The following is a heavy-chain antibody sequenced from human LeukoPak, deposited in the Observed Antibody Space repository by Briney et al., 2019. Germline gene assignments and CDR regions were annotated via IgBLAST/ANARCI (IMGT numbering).Heavy chain of an antibody. Sequence: GESLKISCKGSGYSFTSYWIGWVRQMPGNGLKWMGIIYPGDSDTRYSPSFQGQVTISADKSISTAYLQWSSLKASDTAMYYCARLGYDSSGYRTYYFDYWGQGTLVTVSS. D-gene: IGHD3-22*01. V-gene: IGHV5-51*01. CDR3: ARLGYDSSGYRTYYFDY. J-gene: IGHJ4*02. CDR1: GYSFTSYW. CDR2: IYPGDSDT.